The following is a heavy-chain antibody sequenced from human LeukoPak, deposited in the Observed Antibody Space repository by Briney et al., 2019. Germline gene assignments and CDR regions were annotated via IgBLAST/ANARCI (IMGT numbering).Heavy chain of an antibody. D-gene: IGHD3-10*01. CDR1: GYTFTSYG. V-gene: IGHV1-18*01. CDR2: ISAYNGNT. Sequence: ASVKVSCKASGYTFTSYGISWVRQAPGQGLEWMGWISAYNGNTNYAQKFQGRVTITRDTSASTAYMELSSLRSEDTAVYYCARDLDYGSYREFDYWGQGTLVTVSS. CDR3: ARDLDYGSYREFDY. J-gene: IGHJ4*02.